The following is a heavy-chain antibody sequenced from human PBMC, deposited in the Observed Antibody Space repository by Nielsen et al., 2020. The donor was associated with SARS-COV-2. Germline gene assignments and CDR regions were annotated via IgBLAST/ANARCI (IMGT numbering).Heavy chain of an antibody. J-gene: IGHJ4*02. CDR1: GFTFGDYA. V-gene: IGHV3-49*03. Sequence: GESLKISCTASGFTFGDYAMSWFRQAPGKGLEWVGFIRSKAYGGTTEYAASVKGRFTISRDDSKSIAYLQMNSLKTEDTAVYYRTRAYYYGDHWGQGTLVTVSS. CDR2: IRSKAYGGTT. D-gene: IGHD3-10*01. CDR3: TRAYYYGDH.